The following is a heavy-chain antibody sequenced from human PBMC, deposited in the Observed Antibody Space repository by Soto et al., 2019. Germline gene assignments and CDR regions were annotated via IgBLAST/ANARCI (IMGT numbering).Heavy chain of an antibody. CDR3: TKAPYDFWSGCGPDY. CDR1: GITFDDYA. D-gene: IGHD3-3*01. Sequence: PGGSLRLSCAVSGITFDDYAMHWVRQAPGKGLEWVSGISWNSGSIGYADSVKGRFTISRDNAKNSLYLQMNSLRAEDTALYYCTKAPYDFWSGCGPDYWGQGTLVTVSS. J-gene: IGHJ4*02. V-gene: IGHV3-9*01. CDR2: ISWNSGSI.